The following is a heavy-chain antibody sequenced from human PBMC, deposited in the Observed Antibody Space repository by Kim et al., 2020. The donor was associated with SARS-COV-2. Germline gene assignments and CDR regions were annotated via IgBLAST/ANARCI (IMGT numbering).Heavy chain of an antibody. V-gene: IGHV3-21*04. CDR3: ARDGVVVPPPGGKGYYYYGMDV. CDR2: ISSSSSYI. J-gene: IGHJ6*02. D-gene: IGHD2-2*01. CDR1: GFTFSSYS. Sequence: GGSLRLSCAASGFTFSSYSMNWVRQAPGKGLEWVSSISSSSSYIYYADSVKGRFTISRDNAKNSLYLQMNSLRAEDTAVYYCARDGVVVPPPGGKGYYYYGMDVWGQGTTVTVSS.